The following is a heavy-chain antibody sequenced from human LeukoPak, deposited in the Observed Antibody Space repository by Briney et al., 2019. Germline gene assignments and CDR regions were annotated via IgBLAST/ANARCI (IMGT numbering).Heavy chain of an antibody. Sequence: GGSLRLSCAASGFTFSTYWMGWVRQAPGKGLEWVADIKEDGSDEYSVDSVKGRFTISRDNAKNSLYLQMNSLRAEDTAVYYCARDTYRFFDLWGRGALVTVSS. J-gene: IGHJ2*01. CDR1: GFTFSTYW. CDR2: IKEDGSDE. V-gene: IGHV3-7*01. CDR3: ARDTYRFFDL.